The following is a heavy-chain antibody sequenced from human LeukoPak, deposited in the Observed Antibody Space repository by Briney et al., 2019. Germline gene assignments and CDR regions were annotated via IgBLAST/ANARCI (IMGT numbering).Heavy chain of an antibody. D-gene: IGHD3-22*01. CDR1: GYSFTSYG. V-gene: IGHV1-18*03. Sequence: ASVKVSCKSSGYSFTSYGISWVRQAPGQGLEWMGWINTYNGNTHSAQKFQDRVTMTTNTSTNTAYMEVGSLTSDDMAVYFCARDAYYYDSSAYYVYYFDYWGQGTLVTVSS. J-gene: IGHJ4*02. CDR2: INTYNGNT. CDR3: ARDAYYYDSSAYYVYYFDY.